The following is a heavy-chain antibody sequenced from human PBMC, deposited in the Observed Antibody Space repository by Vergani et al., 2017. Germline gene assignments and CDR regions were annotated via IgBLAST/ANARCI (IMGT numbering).Heavy chain of an antibody. CDR1: GFTLSACG. CDR2: IRYDGSNK. J-gene: IGHJ4*02. V-gene: IGHV3-30*02. CDR3: AARLRYFDWFQYYFDY. D-gene: IGHD3-9*01. Sequence: VQLVESGGGLVRPGGALRLSCVGSGFTLSACGMHWVRQAPGKGLEWVAFIRYDGSNKYYADSVKGRFTISRDNAKNSLYLQMNSLRAEDTAVYYCAARLRYFDWFQYYFDYWGQGTLVTVSS.